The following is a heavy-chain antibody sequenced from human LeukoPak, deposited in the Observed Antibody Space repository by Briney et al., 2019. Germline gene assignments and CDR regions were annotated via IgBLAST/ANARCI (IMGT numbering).Heavy chain of an antibody. J-gene: IGHJ4*02. Sequence: SETLSLTCTVSGGSISSYYWSWIRQPPGKGVEWIGYIYYSGSTNYNPSLKSRVTISVDTSKNQFSLKLSSVTAADTAVYYCARDKGYYGDYVLNYWGQGTLVTVSS. CDR2: IYYSGST. CDR3: ARDKGYYGDYVLNY. CDR1: GGSISSYY. D-gene: IGHD4-17*01. V-gene: IGHV4-59*01.